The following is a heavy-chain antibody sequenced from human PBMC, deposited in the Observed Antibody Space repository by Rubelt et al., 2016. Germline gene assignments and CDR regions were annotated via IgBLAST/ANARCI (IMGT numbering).Heavy chain of an antibody. J-gene: IGHJ3*02. D-gene: IGHD6-19*01. Sequence: HGGSTYYNPSLKSRVTISVDTSKNQFSLKLSSVTAADTAVYYCARYSSGWLVDAFDIWGQGTMVTVSS. V-gene: IGHV4-30-2*04. CDR3: ARYSSGWLVDAFDI. CDR2: HGGST.